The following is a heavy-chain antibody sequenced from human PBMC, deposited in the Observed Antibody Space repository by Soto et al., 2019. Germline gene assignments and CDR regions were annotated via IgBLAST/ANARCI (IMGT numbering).Heavy chain of an antibody. CDR3: ARDWMATMIGAYYYYYGMDV. CDR1: GYTFTSYG. D-gene: IGHD5-12*01. CDR2: ISAYNGNT. Sequence: VASVKVSCKASGYTFTSYGISWVRQAPGQGLEWMGWISAYNGNTNYAQKLQGRVTMTTDTSTSTAYMELRSLRSDDTAVYYCARDWMATMIGAYYYYYGMDVWGQGTTVTVAS. J-gene: IGHJ6*02. V-gene: IGHV1-18*01.